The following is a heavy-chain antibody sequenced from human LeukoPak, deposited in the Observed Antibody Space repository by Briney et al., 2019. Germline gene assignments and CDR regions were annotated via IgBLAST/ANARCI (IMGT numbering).Heavy chain of an antibody. CDR2: IYYSGST. Sequence: SETLSLTCTVSGGSISSSSYYWGWIRQPPGKGLEWIGSIYYSGSTYYNPSLKSRVTISVDTSKNQFSLKLSSVTAADTAVYYCARRGITIVRGATYYFDYWGQGTLVTVSS. D-gene: IGHD3-10*01. CDR1: GGSISSSSYY. CDR3: ARRGITIVRGATYYFDY. J-gene: IGHJ4*02. V-gene: IGHV4-39*01.